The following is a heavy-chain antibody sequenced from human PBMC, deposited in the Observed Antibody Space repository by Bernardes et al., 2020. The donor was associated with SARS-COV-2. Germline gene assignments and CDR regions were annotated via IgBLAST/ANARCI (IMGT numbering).Heavy chain of an antibody. J-gene: IGHJ4*02. CDR1: GFSFSSYE. Sequence: GSLRLSCVGSGFSFSSYEMNWVRQAPGKGLEWVSYISSPATTIYYTDSVKGRFTISRDNAKNSLYLQMNSLTAEDTAVYYCARGGGSWHPWYFDYWGQGTLVTVSS. CDR2: ISSPATTI. D-gene: IGHD6-13*01. CDR3: ARGGGSWHPWYFDY. V-gene: IGHV3-48*03.